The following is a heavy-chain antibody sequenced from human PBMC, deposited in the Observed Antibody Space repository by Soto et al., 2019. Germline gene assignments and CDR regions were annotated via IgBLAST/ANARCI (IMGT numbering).Heavy chain of an antibody. J-gene: IGHJ4*02. D-gene: IGHD4-17*01. Sequence: SETLSLTCTDSGGSISSYYWSWIRQPPGKGLEWIGYIYYSGSTDYNPSLKSRVTISVDTSKNQFSLKLSSVTAADTAVYYCAGLQVRYVDYLVDYWGQGTLVTSPQ. V-gene: IGHV4-59*01. CDR2: IYYSGST. CDR1: GGSISSYY. CDR3: AGLQVRYVDYLVDY.